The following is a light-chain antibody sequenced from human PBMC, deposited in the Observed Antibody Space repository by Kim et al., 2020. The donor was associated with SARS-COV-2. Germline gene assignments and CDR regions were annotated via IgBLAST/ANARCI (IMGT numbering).Light chain of an antibody. CDR2: AAS. Sequence: AAVGDRVTITCRESQNISNYLNWYQQKPGKAPKLLIYAASSLPSGVPSRFSGTTSGIDFTLTISSLQPEDFATYYCQHSYGTSWTFGLGTKVDIK. CDR1: QNISNY. J-gene: IGKJ1*01. V-gene: IGKV1-39*01. CDR3: QHSYGTSWT.